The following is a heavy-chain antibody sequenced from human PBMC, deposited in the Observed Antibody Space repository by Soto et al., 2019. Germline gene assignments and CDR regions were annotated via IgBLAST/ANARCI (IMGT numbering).Heavy chain of an antibody. CDR3: AKDAYDFWSGTWGSYYYYYMDV. D-gene: IGHD3-3*01. J-gene: IGHJ6*03. CDR2: ISYDGSNK. CDR1: GFTFSSYG. Sequence: GGSLRLSCAASGFTFSSYGMHWVRQAPGKGLEWVAVISYDGSNKYYADSVKGRFTISRDNSKNTLYLQMNSLRAEDTAVYYCAKDAYDFWSGTWGSYYYYYMDVWGKGTTVTVS. V-gene: IGHV3-30*18.